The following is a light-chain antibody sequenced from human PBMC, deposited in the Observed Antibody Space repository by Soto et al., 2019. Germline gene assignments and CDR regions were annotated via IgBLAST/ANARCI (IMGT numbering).Light chain of an antibody. J-gene: IGKJ1*01. CDR2: DAS. Sequence: DIQMTQSPSSLSASVGGRVTITCRASQTISTSLAWYQQKPGKAPKLLIYDASSLESGVPSRFSGSGSGTECTLTISSLQPDDVATYYCQQYNSYPWTFGQGTKVDIK. CDR1: QTISTS. CDR3: QQYNSYPWT. V-gene: IGKV1-5*01.